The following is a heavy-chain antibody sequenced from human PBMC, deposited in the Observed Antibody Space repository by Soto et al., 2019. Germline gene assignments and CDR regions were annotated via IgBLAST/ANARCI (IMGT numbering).Heavy chain of an antibody. J-gene: IGHJ5*02. V-gene: IGHV4-34*01. CDR3: ASRSIVGATSGWFDP. D-gene: IGHD1-26*01. Sequence: SETLSLTCAVYGGSFSGYYWSWIRQPPGKGLEWIGEINHSGSTNYNPSLRSRVTISVDTSKNQFSLKLSSVTAADTAVYYCASRSIVGATSGWFDPWGQGTLVTVSS. CDR2: INHSGST. CDR1: GGSFSGYY.